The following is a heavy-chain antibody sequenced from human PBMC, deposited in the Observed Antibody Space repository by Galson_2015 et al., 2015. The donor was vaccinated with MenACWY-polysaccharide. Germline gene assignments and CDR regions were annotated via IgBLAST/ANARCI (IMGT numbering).Heavy chain of an antibody. D-gene: IGHD1-7*01. CDR3: ARGELLFHY. V-gene: IGHV4-30-4*01. CDR2: IHYSGST. J-gene: IGHJ4*02. Sequence: TLSLTCSVSGGSISSGDYYWSWIRQPPEKGLEWIGYIHYSGSTFYNPSLESRVTISIDTSKNQFSLRLSSVTATDTAVYYCARGELLFHYWGQGTLVTVSS. CDR1: GGSISSGDYY.